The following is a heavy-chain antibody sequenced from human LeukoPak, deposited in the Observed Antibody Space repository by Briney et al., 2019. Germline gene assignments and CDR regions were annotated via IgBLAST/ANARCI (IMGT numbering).Heavy chain of an antibody. Sequence: PGGSLRLSCAASGFTFRSYGMHWVRQAPGKGLEWVAFIRYDGNNKYYADSVKGRFTISRDNSKNTVYLQMNSLRAEDTAVYYCAKGMSAAAGRAFAFDIWGQGTMVTVSS. CDR1: GFTFRSYG. J-gene: IGHJ3*02. CDR3: AKGMSAAAGRAFAFDI. V-gene: IGHV3-30*02. D-gene: IGHD6-13*01. CDR2: IRYDGNNK.